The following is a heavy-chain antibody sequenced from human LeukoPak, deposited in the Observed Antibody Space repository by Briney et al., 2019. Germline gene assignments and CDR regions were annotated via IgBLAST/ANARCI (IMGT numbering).Heavy chain of an antibody. V-gene: IGHV3-30-3*01. CDR3: AREKPHYDHVWGSYRYNPLFDY. CDR2: ISYDGSNK. J-gene: IGHJ4*02. CDR1: GFTFYSYA. Sequence: GGSLRLSCAASGFTFYSYAMSWVRQAPGKGLEWVAVISYDGSNKYYADSVKGRFTISRDNSKNTLYLQMNSLRAEDTAVYYCAREKPHYDHVWGSYRYNPLFDYWGQGTLVTVSS. D-gene: IGHD3-16*02.